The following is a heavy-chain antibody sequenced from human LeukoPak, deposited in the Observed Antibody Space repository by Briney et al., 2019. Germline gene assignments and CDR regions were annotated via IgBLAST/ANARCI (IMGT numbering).Heavy chain of an antibody. J-gene: IGHJ4*02. CDR2: INHSGST. V-gene: IGHV4-34*01. CDR1: GGSFSGYY. CDR3: ARGAVAAIYYFDY. Sequence: SETLSLTCAVYGGSFSGYYWSWIRQPPGKGLEWIGEINHSGSTNYNPSLKSRVTMSVDTSKNQFSLKLSSVTAADTAVYYCARGAVAAIYYFDYWGQGTLVTVSS. D-gene: IGHD6-19*01.